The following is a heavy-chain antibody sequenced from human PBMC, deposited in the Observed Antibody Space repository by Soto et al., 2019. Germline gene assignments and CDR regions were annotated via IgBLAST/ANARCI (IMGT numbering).Heavy chain of an antibody. CDR1: GFTFSSYS. V-gene: IGHV3-21*01. Sequence: EVQLVESGGGLVKPGGSLRLSCAASGFTFSSYSMNWVRQAPGNGLEWVSSISSSSSYIYYADSVKGRFTISRDNAKNSLYLQMNSLRAEDTAGYYCARSPSMTTVSLDYWGQGTLVTVSS. J-gene: IGHJ4*02. CDR3: ARSPSMTTVSLDY. D-gene: IGHD4-17*01. CDR2: ISSSSSYI.